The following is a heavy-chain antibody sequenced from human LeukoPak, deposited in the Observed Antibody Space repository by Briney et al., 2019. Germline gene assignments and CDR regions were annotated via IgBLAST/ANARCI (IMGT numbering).Heavy chain of an antibody. CDR1: GFTFSNYV. V-gene: IGHV3-23*01. CDR2: ISGSGGST. J-gene: IGHJ4*02. CDR3: AKGPAGYKQNCFDY. D-gene: IGHD3-9*01. Sequence: PGGSLRLSCAASGFTFSNYVMSWVRQAPGKGLEWVSGISGSGGSTYYADSVKGRFSISRDNSKNTLYLQMNSLRAEDTAVYYCAKGPAGYKQNCFDYWGQGTLVTVSS.